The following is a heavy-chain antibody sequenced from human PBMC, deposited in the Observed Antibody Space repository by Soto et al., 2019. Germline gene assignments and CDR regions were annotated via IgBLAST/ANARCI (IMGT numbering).Heavy chain of an antibody. Sequence: EVQLVESGGGLVQPGGSLRLSCAASGFTFSSYSMNWVRQAPGKGLEWVSYISSSSSTIYYADSVKGRFTISRDNAKNALYLQRNSLRAEDTAVYYCARDYKADDYGDYDPEPTHDYWGQGTLVTVSS. CDR3: ARDYKADDYGDYDPEPTHDY. D-gene: IGHD4-17*01. V-gene: IGHV3-48*01. CDR2: ISSSSSTI. J-gene: IGHJ4*02. CDR1: GFTFSSYS.